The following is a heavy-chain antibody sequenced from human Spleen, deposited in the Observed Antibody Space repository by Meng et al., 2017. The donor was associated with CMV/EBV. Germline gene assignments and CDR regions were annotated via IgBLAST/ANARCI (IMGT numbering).Heavy chain of an antibody. J-gene: IGHJ4*02. D-gene: IGHD3-10*01. CDR1: DYSITTGYY. V-gene: IGHV4-38-2*02. CDR2: IFRGGST. Sequence: GSLRLSCTVSDYSITTGYYWGWIRQSPEKGLEWIGSIFRGGSTNYNPSLKSRVTISVDTSKNQFSLKLSSVTAADTAVYYCAREEGSGSYLRFDYWGQGTLVTVSS. CDR3: AREEGSGSYLRFDY.